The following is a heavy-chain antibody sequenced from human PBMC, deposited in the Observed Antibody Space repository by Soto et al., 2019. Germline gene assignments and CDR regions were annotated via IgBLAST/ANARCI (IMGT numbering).Heavy chain of an antibody. CDR3: ARGPGGPDGPGDY. CDR2: INAGNGNT. J-gene: IGHJ4*02. CDR1: GYTFTSYA. D-gene: IGHD2-15*01. Sequence: QVQLVQSGAEVKKPGASVKVSCKASGYTFTSYAMHWVRQAPGQRLEWMGWINAGNGNTKYSQKFQGRVTITRDTXASTAYMEASSLRSEDTAVYYCARGPGGPDGPGDYWGQGTLVTVSS. V-gene: IGHV1-3*01.